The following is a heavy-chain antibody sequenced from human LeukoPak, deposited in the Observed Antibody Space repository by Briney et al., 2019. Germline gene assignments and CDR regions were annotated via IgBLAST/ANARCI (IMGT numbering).Heavy chain of an antibody. CDR1: GGTFSSYA. CDR3: ARDRYDSSGYYSCLDY. CDR2: IIPIFGTA. J-gene: IGHJ4*02. V-gene: IGHV1-69*05. D-gene: IGHD3-22*01. Sequence: SVKVSCKASGGTFSSYAISWVRQAPGQGLEWMGGIIPIFGTANYAQKFQGRVTITTDESTSTAYMELSSLRSEDTAAYYCARDRYDSSGYYSCLDYWGQGTLVTVSS.